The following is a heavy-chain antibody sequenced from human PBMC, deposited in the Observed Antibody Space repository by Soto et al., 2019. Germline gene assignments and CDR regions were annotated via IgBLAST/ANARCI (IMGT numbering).Heavy chain of an antibody. V-gene: IGHV1-58*01. CDR2: IVVGSGNT. J-gene: IGHJ6*02. CDR1: GFTFTSSA. CDR3: AADPATLKYCTNGVCYMDYYYYGMDG. D-gene: IGHD2-8*01. Sequence: SVKVSCKASGFTFTSSAVQWVRQARGQRLEWIGWIVVGSGNTNYAQKFQERVTITRDMSTSTAYMELSSLRSEDTAVYYCAADPATLKYCTNGVCYMDYYYYGMDGWGQGTTVTVSS.